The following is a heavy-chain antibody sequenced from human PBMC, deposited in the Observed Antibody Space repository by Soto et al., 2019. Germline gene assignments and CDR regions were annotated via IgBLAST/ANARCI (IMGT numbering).Heavy chain of an antibody. CDR2: INHSGST. CDR1: GGSFSGYY. CDR3: ARAVAGPSVVDY. Sequence: SETLSLTCAVYGGSFSGYYWSWIRQPPGKGLEWIGEINHSGSTNYNPSLKSRVTISVDTSKNQFSLKLSSVTAADTAVYYCARAVAGPSVVDYWGQGTLVTVSS. V-gene: IGHV4-34*01. J-gene: IGHJ4*02. D-gene: IGHD6-19*01.